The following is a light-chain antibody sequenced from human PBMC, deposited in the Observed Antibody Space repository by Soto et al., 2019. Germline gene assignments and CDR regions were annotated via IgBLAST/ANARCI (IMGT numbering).Light chain of an antibody. CDR3: QQYGTSVYT. J-gene: IGKJ2*01. CDR2: GAS. Sequence: EIVLTQSPGTLSLSPGERATLSCRASQTVSSSSLAWYQQKPGQAPRLLIYGASSRATGIPDRFSGSGSGTDLTLTISGLEPEDFAVYYCQQYGTSVYTFGQGTKLEIK. V-gene: IGKV3-20*01. CDR1: QTVSSSS.